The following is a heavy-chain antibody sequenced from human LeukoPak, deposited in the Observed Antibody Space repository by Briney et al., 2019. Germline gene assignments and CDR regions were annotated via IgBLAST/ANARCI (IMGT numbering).Heavy chain of an antibody. D-gene: IGHD1-26*01. J-gene: IGHJ4*02. V-gene: IGHV3-30*18. CDR1: GFFFSSHG. Sequence: QSGTSLRLSCTASGFFFSSHGIHWVRQAPGKGLEWVAVVSSNGGTTYYADSVKGRMTISRDNSKNTLYLQMNSLRREDTAMYYCTKESASGSRYSFDYWGQGTLVTVSS. CDR2: VSSNGGTT. CDR3: TKESASGSRYSFDY.